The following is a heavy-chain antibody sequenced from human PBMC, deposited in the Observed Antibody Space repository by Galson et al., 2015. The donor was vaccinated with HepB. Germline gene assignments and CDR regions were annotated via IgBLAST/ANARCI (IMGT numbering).Heavy chain of an antibody. D-gene: IGHD2/OR15-2a*01. Sequence: SLRLSCAASGFTFSSYAMSWVRQAPGKGLEWVSAISGSGGSTYYADSVKGRFTISRDNSKNTLYLQMNSLRAEDTAVYYCAKDGFRSIGQQTNWFDPWGQGTLVTVSS. CDR3: AKDGFRSIGQQTNWFDP. CDR2: ISGSGGST. CDR1: GFTFSSYA. V-gene: IGHV3-23*01. J-gene: IGHJ5*02.